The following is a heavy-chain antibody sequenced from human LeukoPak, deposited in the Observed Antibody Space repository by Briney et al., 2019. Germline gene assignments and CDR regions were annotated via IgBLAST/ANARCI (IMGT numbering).Heavy chain of an antibody. CDR1: GFTFSSYW. J-gene: IGHJ4*02. Sequence: GGSLRLSCAASGFTFSSYWMSWVRQAPGEGLEWVANIKQDGSEKYYVDSVKGRFTISRDNAKNSLYLQMNSLRAEDTAVFYCARVPKGHYFDYWGQGTLVTVSS. CDR2: IKQDGSEK. V-gene: IGHV3-7*01. CDR3: ARVPKGHYFDY.